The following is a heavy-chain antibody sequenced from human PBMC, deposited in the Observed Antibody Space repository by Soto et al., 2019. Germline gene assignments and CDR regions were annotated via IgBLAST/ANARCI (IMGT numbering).Heavy chain of an antibody. V-gene: IGHV4-34*01. CDR1: GGSFSAYY. CDR2: INHSGST. Sequence: SETLSLTCAVYGGSFSAYYWSWIRQPPGKGLEWIGEINHSGSTNYNPSLKSRVTISVDTSKNQFSLKLSSVTAADTAVYYCARLRRDYGSGSYYNNRFYYYGMDVWGQGTTVTVSS. J-gene: IGHJ6*02. D-gene: IGHD3-10*01. CDR3: ARLRRDYGSGSYYNNRFYYYGMDV.